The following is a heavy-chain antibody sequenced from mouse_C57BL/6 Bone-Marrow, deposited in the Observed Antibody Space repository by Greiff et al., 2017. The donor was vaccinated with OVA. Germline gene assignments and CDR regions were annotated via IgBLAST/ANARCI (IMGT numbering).Heavy chain of an antibody. CDR1: GYTFTNYW. J-gene: IGHJ2*01. D-gene: IGHD1-1*01. V-gene: IGHV1-59*01. CDR2: IAPSDSYI. Sequence: QVQLQQPGAELVRPGPSVKLSCKASGYTFTNYWMHWVKQRPGQGLEWIGVIAPSDSYINYNQKFKGRAALTVDTSSSTAYMHLSSLTSEDSAVYYCAHYGSRLDLHYWGQGTALTVSS. CDR3: AHYGSRLDLHY.